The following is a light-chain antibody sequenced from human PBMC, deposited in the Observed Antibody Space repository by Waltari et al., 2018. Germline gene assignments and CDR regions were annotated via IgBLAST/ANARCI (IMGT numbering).Light chain of an antibody. CDR1: SGHSTNI. Sequence: QLVLTQSPSASASLGASVKLTCTLSSGHSTNIITSLQQQPEKGPRYLMTVNSDGSHNKGVGIPDRFSGSSSGAERYLTISSLQSEDEADYYCQTGGHGTWVFGGGTRLTVL. J-gene: IGLJ3*02. V-gene: IGLV4-69*01. CDR2: VNSDGSH. CDR3: QTGGHGTWV.